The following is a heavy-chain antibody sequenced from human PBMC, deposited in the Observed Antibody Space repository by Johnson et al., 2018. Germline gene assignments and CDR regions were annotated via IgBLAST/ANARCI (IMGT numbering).Heavy chain of an antibody. D-gene: IGHD3-22*01. J-gene: IGHJ5*02. CDR1: GYTFTSYD. CDR2: MNPNSGNT. V-gene: IGHV1-8*01. Sequence: VQLVQSGAEVKKPGASVKVSCKASGYTFTSYDINWVRQATGHGLEWMGWMNPNSGNTGYAQNFQGRSTMTRNTSKSTAYRDLSSLRTEETAVYSCARGSIFYYDSSGYFLTPWGQGTLVTVSS. CDR3: ARGSIFYYDSSGYFLTP.